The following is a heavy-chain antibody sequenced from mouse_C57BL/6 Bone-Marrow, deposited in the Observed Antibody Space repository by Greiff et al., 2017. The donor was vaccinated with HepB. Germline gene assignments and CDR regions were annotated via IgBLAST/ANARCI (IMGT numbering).Heavy chain of an antibody. V-gene: IGHV1-64*01. Sequence: QVQLQQPGAELVKPGASVKLSCKASGYTFTSYWMHWVKQRPGQGLEWIGMIHPNSGSTNYNEKFKSKATLTVDKSSSTAYMQLSSLTSEDSAVYDCARYPLCYYGSSYWGQGTTLTVSS. CDR1: GYTFTSYW. CDR3: ARYPLCYYGSSY. CDR2: IHPNSGST. J-gene: IGHJ2*01. D-gene: IGHD1-1*01.